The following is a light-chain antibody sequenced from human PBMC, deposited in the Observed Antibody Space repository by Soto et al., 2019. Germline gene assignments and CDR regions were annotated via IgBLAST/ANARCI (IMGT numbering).Light chain of an antibody. J-gene: IGLJ1*01. CDR1: SSNIGAGYD. Sequence: QSVLTQPPSVSGAPGQRVTISCTGSSSNIGAGYDVHWYQQLPGTAPKLLIYGNSNRPSGVPDRFSGSKSGTSASLAITGGQDEDEADYYCQSYDSSLSGYVFGTGTKLTVL. CDR2: GNS. V-gene: IGLV1-40*01. CDR3: QSYDSSLSGYV.